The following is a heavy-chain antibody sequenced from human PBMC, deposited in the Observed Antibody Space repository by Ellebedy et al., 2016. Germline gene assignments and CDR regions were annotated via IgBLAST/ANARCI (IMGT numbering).Heavy chain of an antibody. J-gene: IGHJ4*02. D-gene: IGHD3-16*01. CDR3: ATLTVPGGSDY. CDR1: GDSINRGAYF. CDR2: ISTSGST. Sequence: LRLXCTVSGDSINRGAYFWSWIRQPAGKGLEWIGRISTSGSTIYNPSLNSRVTMSVDTSKNHFSLELNSVTAADTAVYYCATLTVPGGSDYWGQGTLVTVSS. V-gene: IGHV4-61*02.